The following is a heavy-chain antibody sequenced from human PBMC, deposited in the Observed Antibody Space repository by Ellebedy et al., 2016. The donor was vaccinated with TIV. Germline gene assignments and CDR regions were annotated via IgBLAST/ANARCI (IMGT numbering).Heavy chain of an antibody. CDR2: IHPSDSDT. J-gene: IGHJ4*02. D-gene: IGHD4-17*01. CDR1: GYNFSNNW. Sequence: GESLKISCKISGYNFSNNWISWVRQKFGKGPDWNGRIHPSDSDTDYRPSFRGHVTMSVDKSISFAFLQWSSLQASDTAMYYCARRGDSDFDSWGQGTVVTVSP. V-gene: IGHV5-10-1*01. CDR3: ARRGDSDFDS.